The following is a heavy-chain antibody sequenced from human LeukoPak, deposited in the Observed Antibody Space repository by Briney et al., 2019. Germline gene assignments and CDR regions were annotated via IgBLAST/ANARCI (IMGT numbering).Heavy chain of an antibody. V-gene: IGHV4-4*02. CDR1: GGSISSSNW. D-gene: IGHD1-1*01. CDR3: ARWNRVPSSDWFDP. J-gene: IGHJ5*02. Sequence: PSGTLSLTCAVSGGSISSSNWWSWVRQPPGKGLEWIGEIYHSGSTNYNPSLKSRVTISVDKSKNQFSLKLSSVTAADTAVYYCARWNRVPSSDWFDPWGQGTLVTVSS. CDR2: IYHSGST.